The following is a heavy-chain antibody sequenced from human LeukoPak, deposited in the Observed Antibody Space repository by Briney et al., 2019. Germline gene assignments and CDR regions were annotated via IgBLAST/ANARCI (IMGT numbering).Heavy chain of an antibody. Sequence: SETLSLTCAVYGGSFRGYYWSWIRQPPGKGLEWIGEINHSGSTNYNPSLKSRVTISVDTSKNQFSLKLSSVTAADTAVYYCARGHYYDSSGYEIFDYWGQGTLVTVSS. CDR2: INHSGST. V-gene: IGHV4-34*01. CDR3: ARGHYYDSSGYEIFDY. J-gene: IGHJ4*02. D-gene: IGHD3-22*01. CDR1: GGSFRGYY.